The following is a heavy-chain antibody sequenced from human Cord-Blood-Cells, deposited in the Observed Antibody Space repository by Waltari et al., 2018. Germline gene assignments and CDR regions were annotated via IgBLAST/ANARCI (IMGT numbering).Heavy chain of an antibody. CDR2: NNPNRGGT. CDR1: GYTFTGYY. V-gene: IGHV1-2*05. Sequence: QVQLVQSGAEVKKPGASVKVSCKASGYTFTGYYMHWVRQAPGQGLEWMGRNNPNRGGTNYAQKFQGRVTMTRDTSISTAYMELSRLRSDDTVVYYCARASTSSYAFDIWGQGTMVTVSS. CDR3: ARASTSSYAFDI. J-gene: IGHJ3*02. D-gene: IGHD2-2*01.